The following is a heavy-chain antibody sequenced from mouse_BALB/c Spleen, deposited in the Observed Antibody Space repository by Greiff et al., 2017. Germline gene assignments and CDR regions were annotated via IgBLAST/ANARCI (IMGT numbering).Heavy chain of an antibody. J-gene: IGHJ4*01. Sequence: EVKVVESGGGLVKPGGSLKLSCAASGFAFSSYDMSWVRQTPEKRLEWVAYISSGGGSTYYPDTVKGRFTISRDNAKNTLYLQMSSLKSEDTAMYYCARPYYDYYAMDYWGQGTSVTVSS. CDR3: ARPYYDYYAMDY. CDR2: ISSGGGST. V-gene: IGHV5-12-1*01. D-gene: IGHD2-10*01. CDR1: GFAFSSYD.